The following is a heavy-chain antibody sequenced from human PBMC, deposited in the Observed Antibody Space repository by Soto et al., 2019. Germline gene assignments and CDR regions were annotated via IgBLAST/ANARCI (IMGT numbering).Heavy chain of an antibody. CDR3: ASTDYYDSSGYYPS. J-gene: IGHJ5*02. D-gene: IGHD3-22*01. CDR1: GGSISSYY. V-gene: IGHV4-59*01. Sequence: SETLSLTCTVSGGSISSYYWSWIRQPPGKGLEWIGYIYYSGSTNYNPSLKSRVTISVDTSKNQFSLKLSSVTAADTAVYYCASTDYYDSSGYYPSWGQGTLVTVSS. CDR2: IYYSGST.